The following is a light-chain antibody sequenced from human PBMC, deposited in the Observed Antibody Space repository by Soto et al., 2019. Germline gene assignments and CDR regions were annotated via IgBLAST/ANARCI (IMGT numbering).Light chain of an antibody. CDR2: EVT. J-gene: IGLJ3*02. CDR3: SSFASSNTWV. V-gene: IGLV2-8*01. CDR1: SSDVGAYNY. Sequence: QSALTQPPSASGSPGQSVTISCIVTSSDVGAYNYVSWYQQHAGKAPKLVIYEVTKRPSGVPDRFSGSKSANTASLTVSGLQTEDEADHYCSSFASSNTWVFGGGTKLTVL.